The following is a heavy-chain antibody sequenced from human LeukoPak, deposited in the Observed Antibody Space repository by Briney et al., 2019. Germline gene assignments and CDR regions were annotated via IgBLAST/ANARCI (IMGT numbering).Heavy chain of an antibody. CDR3: VNQISGWVS. Sequence: GGSLRLSRAASGLTFSGAWMNWVRQAPGKGLEYVSRISSNGGSTFYADSVKGRFSISRDNSKNTLYLQMSSLRAEDTAVYYCVNQISGWVSWGQGTLVTVSS. D-gene: IGHD6-19*01. CDR2: ISSNGGST. V-gene: IGHV3-64D*06. CDR1: GLTFSGAW. J-gene: IGHJ5*02.